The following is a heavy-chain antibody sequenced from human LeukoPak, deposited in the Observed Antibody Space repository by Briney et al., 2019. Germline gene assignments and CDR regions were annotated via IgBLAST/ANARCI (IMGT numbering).Heavy chain of an antibody. Sequence: GVSLRLSCAASGFTFSNYGMGWVRQAPGKGLEWVSYISSSSSSIYYADSVKGRFTISRDNAKNSLFLQMNSLRAEDTAVYYCARGGAARPDYWGQGTLVTVSS. J-gene: IGHJ4*02. CDR3: ARGGAARPDY. V-gene: IGHV3-48*01. CDR2: ISSSSSSI. CDR1: GFTFSNYG. D-gene: IGHD6-6*01.